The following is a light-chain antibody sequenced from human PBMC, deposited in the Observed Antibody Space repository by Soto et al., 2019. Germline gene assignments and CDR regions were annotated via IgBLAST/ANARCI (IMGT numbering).Light chain of an antibody. CDR3: QQLNSYLLT. Sequence: DIQMTQSPSFLSASVGDRFTITCRARQGISSDLASYQQKPANAPKLLIYAASTLQSVVPSRFSGRGSGTELTLTISSLQTEDFATYYYQQLNSYLLTVGGGTKVEIK. CDR2: AAS. CDR1: QGISSD. V-gene: IGKV1-9*01. J-gene: IGKJ4*01.